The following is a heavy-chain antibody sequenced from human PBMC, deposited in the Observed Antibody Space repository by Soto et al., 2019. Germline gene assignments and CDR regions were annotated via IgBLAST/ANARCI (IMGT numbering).Heavy chain of an antibody. D-gene: IGHD6-13*01. CDR1: GFTFSSYG. CDR2: ISYDGSNK. Sequence: QVQLVESGGGVVQPGRSLRLSCAASGFTFSSYGMHWVRQAPGKGLEWVAVISYDGSNKYYADSVKGRFTISRDNSKNTLYLQMNSLRAEDTAVYYCAKDKCSSFLYYYYGMDVWGQGTTVTVSS. CDR3: AKDKCSSFLYYYYGMDV. V-gene: IGHV3-30*18. J-gene: IGHJ6*02.